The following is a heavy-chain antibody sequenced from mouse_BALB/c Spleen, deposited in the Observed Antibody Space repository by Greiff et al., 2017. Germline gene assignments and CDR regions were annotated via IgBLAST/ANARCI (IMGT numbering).Heavy chain of an antibody. V-gene: IGHV1-4*02. Sequence: VQLQQSAAELARPGASVKMSCKASGYTFTSYTMHWVKQRPGQGLEWIGYINPSSGYTEYNQKFKDKTTLTADKSSSTAYMQLSSLTSEDSAVYYCARSGYYGSSYAAYFDYWGQGTTLTVSS. J-gene: IGHJ2*01. D-gene: IGHD1-1*01. CDR1: GYTFTSYT. CDR2: INPSSGYT. CDR3: ARSGYYGSSYAAYFDY.